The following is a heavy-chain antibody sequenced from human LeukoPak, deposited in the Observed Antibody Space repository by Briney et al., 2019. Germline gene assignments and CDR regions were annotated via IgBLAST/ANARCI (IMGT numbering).Heavy chain of an antibody. CDR2: INPNSGGT. CDR1: GYTFTGYY. J-gene: IGHJ5*02. Sequence: GASVKVSCKASGYTFTGYYMHWVRQAPGQGLEWMGWINPNSGGTNYAQKFQGRVTMTRDTSISTAYMELSRLRSDDTAVYYCARDIRFGRENWFDPWGQGTLVTVSS. CDR3: ARDIRFGRENWFDP. D-gene: IGHD3-10*01. V-gene: IGHV1-2*02.